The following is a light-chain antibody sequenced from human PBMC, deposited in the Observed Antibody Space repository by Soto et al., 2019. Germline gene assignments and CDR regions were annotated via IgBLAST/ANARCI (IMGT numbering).Light chain of an antibody. CDR3: QQYESSLRT. Sequence: EIVLTQSPGTLSLSPGERATLSCRASQSVSSSYLAWYQQKPGQAPSLLIYGASSRATGIPDRFSGSGSGTDFTLTISRLEPEDFAVYYCQQYESSLRTFGQGTKVEIK. CDR2: GAS. J-gene: IGKJ1*01. V-gene: IGKV3-20*01. CDR1: QSVSSSY.